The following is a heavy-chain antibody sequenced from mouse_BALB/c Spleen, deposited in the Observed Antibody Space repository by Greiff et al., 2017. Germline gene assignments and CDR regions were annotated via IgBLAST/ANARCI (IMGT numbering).Heavy chain of an antibody. CDR2: ISSGSSTI. CDR3: ARAKYGNDGYAMDY. V-gene: IGHV5-17*02. Sequence: EVKLMESGGGLVQPGGSRKLSCAASGFTFSSFGMHWVRQAPEKGLEWVAYISSGSSTIYYADTVKGRFTISRDNPKNTLFLQMTSLRSEDTAMYYCARAKYGNDGYAMDYWGQGTSVTVSS. J-gene: IGHJ4*01. CDR1: GFTFSSFG. D-gene: IGHD2-10*02.